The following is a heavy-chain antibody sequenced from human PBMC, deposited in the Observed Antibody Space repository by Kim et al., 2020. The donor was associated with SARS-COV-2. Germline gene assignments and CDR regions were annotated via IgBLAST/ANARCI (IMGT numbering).Heavy chain of an antibody. Sequence: DYAVSVKSRITINPDTSKNQFSLQLNSVTPEDTAVYYCARVRGPNYGMDVWGQGTTVTVS. J-gene: IGHJ6*02. CDR3: ARVRGPNYGMDV. D-gene: IGHD3-16*01. V-gene: IGHV6-1*01.